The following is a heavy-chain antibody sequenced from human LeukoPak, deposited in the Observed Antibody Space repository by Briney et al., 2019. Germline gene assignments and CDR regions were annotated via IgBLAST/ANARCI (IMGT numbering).Heavy chain of an antibody. CDR1: GFPFSTYA. CDR2: ITGSGGFT. V-gene: IGHV3-23*01. Sequence: GSLRLSCAASGFPFSTYAMNWVRQAPGKGLEWVSVITGSGGFTQYADSVKGRFTISRDNSKNTVYLQMNSLRVEDTALYYCVRSLDYWGQGTLVTVSS. CDR3: VRSLDY. J-gene: IGHJ4*02.